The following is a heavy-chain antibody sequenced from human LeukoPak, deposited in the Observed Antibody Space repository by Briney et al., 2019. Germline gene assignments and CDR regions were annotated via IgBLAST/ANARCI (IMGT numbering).Heavy chain of an antibody. D-gene: IGHD5-18*01. CDR2: ISGSGGST. V-gene: IGHV3-23*01. Sequence: HPGGSLRLSCAASGFTFSSYAMSWVRQAPGKGLEWVSAISGSGGSTYYADSVKGRFTISRDNSKNTLYLQMNSLRAEDTAVYYCAKGLRIQLWLDPDAFDIWGQGTMVTVSS. CDR3: AKGLRIQLWLDPDAFDI. CDR1: GFTFSSYA. J-gene: IGHJ3*02.